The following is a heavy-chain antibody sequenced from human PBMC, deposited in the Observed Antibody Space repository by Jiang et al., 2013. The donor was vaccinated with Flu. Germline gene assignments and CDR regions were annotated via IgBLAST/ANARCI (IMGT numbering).Heavy chain of an antibody. V-gene: IGHV4-59*01. Sequence: PGLVKPSETLSLTCTVSGGSISPYYWSWIRQPPGKGLEWIGYIYYIGTAKYNPSLKSRVTMSVDTSKDQFSLKLSSVTAADTAIYYCARGGGSYFGGFDYWGQGTPVIVSS. CDR3: ARGGGSYFGGFDY. CDR2: IYYIGTA. J-gene: IGHJ4*02. CDR1: GGSISPYY. D-gene: IGHD1-26*01.